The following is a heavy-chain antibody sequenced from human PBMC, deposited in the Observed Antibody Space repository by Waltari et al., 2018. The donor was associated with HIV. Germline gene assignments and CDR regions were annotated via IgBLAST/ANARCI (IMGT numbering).Heavy chain of an antibody. CDR3: ARVQGYSYAVNWFDP. CDR1: GSTFSSYW. CDR2: INSDGSST. J-gene: IGHJ5*02. D-gene: IGHD5-18*01. V-gene: IGHV3-74*01. Sequence: EVQLVDSGGGLVQPGGSLRLPCAASGSTFSSYWIHWVRQAPGKGLVWVSRINSDGSSTSYADSVKGRFTISRDNAKNTLYLQMNSLRAEDTAVYYCARVQGYSYAVNWFDPWGQGTLVTVSS.